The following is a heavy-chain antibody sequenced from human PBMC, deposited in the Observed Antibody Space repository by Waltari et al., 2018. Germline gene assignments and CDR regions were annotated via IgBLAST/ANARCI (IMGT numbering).Heavy chain of an antibody. Sequence: QVQLQESGPGLVKPSQTLSLTCTVSGGSISSGGYYWSWIRQHPGKGLEWIGYIYYSGSTYYNPSLKSRVTISVDTSKNQFSLKLSSVTAADTAVYYCAGDSSSWGHYYYYYMDVWGKGTTVTVSS. V-gene: IGHV4-31*03. J-gene: IGHJ6*03. D-gene: IGHD6-13*01. CDR1: GGSISSGGYY. CDR3: AGDSSSWGHYYYYYMDV. CDR2: IYYSGST.